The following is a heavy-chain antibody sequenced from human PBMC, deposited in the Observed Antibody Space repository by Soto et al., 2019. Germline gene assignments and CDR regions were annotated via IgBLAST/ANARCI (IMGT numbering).Heavy chain of an antibody. CDR3: ARGSALIGFDY. CDR2: IGTSGSYI. CDR1: GLIFRRYS. D-gene: IGHD3-16*01. V-gene: IGHV3-21*01. Sequence: PEGSLTLSSRSSGLIFRRYSMNWVRQAPGKGLEWVSSIGTSGSYIYDTDSVKGRFTISRDNTKDSLYLQMNSLRAEDTAIYYCARGSALIGFDYWGQGTL. J-gene: IGHJ4*02.